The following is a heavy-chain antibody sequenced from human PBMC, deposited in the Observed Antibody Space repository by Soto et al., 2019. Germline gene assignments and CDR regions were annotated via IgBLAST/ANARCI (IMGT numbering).Heavy chain of an antibody. CDR2: IYDSGNI. D-gene: IGHD3-9*01. V-gene: IGHV4-4*02. CDR1: GASISGGNW. CDR3: ASPHKTGLTGEGDYFDD. Sequence: QVQLQESGPGLVKPSGTLSLSCAISGASISGGNWWSWVRQSPGRGLEWIGEIYDSGNINYNPSLRSRATISVDKSNIQFSLKLTSVTAADTAVYFCASPHKTGLTGEGDYFDDWGRGTEVTVTS. J-gene: IGHJ4*02.